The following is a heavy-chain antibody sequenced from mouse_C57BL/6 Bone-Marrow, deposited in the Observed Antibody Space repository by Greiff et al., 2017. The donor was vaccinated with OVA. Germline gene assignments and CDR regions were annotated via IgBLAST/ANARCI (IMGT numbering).Heavy chain of an antibody. CDR3: ARMDYGSSFDY. V-gene: IGHV1-59*01. Sequence: VQLQQPGAELVRPGTSVKLSCKASGYTFTSYWLHWVKQRPGQGLEWIGVIDPSDSYTNYNQKFKGKATLTVDTSSSTAYMQLSSLTSEDSAVYYCARMDYGSSFDYWGQGTTLTVSS. D-gene: IGHD1-1*01. CDR2: IDPSDSYT. J-gene: IGHJ2*01. CDR1: GYTFTSYW.